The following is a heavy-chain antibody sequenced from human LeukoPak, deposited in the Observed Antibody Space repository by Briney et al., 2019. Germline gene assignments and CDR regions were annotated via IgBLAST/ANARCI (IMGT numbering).Heavy chain of an antibody. D-gene: IGHD6-19*01. Sequence: SRTLSLTCVVSGDSVLSKYGAWHWPRQSPSRGLEWLGRTYYRSKWYNDYAESMEGRMTISQDTSKNQYSLHLNSVTPDDTAVYYCARDFGTTGWHTFDYWGQGTLVTVSS. J-gene: IGHJ4*02. CDR1: GDSVLSKYGA. V-gene: IGHV6-1*01. CDR3: ARDFGTTGWHTFDY. CDR2: TYYRSKWYN.